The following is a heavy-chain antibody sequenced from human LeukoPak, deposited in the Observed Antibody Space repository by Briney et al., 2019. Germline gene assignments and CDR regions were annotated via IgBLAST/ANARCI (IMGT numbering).Heavy chain of an antibody. J-gene: IGHJ3*02. Sequence: GGSLRLSCAASGFPFSSYGMHWVRQAPGKGLEWVALIWYDGSNLYYADSVKGRFTISKDSSKNTLYLHMNSLRAEDTAVYYCARDKNYYGSGSPSLDAFDIWGQRTMVTVSS. CDR3: ARDKNYYGSGSPSLDAFDI. D-gene: IGHD3-10*01. V-gene: IGHV3-33*01. CDR2: IWYDGSNL. CDR1: GFPFSSYG.